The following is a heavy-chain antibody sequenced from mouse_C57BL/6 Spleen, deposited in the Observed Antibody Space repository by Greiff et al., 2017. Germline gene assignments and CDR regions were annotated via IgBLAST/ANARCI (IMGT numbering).Heavy chain of an antibody. CDR2: ISDGGSYT. Sequence: EVKLVESGGGLVKPGGSLKLSCAASGFTFSSYAMSWVRQTPEKRLEWVATISDGGSYTYYPDNVKGRFTISRDNAKNNLYLQRSHLKSEDTAMYDCARERVYDGRYFDVWGTGTTVTVSS. D-gene: IGHD2-3*01. CDR1: GFTFSSYA. V-gene: IGHV5-4*01. CDR3: ARERVYDGRYFDV. J-gene: IGHJ1*03.